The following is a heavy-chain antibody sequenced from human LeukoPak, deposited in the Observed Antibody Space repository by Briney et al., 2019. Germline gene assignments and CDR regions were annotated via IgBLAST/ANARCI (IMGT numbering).Heavy chain of an antibody. V-gene: IGHV3-30-3*01. CDR1: GFTFSSYA. CDR3: AREKPPSGVDLDY. D-gene: IGHD2-8*01. Sequence: GGSLRLSCAASGFTFSSYAMHWVRQAPGKGLEWVAVISYDGSNKYYADSVKGRFTISRDNSKNTLYLQMNSLRAEDTAVYYCAREKPPSGVDLDYWGQGTLVTVSS. CDR2: ISYDGSNK. J-gene: IGHJ4*02.